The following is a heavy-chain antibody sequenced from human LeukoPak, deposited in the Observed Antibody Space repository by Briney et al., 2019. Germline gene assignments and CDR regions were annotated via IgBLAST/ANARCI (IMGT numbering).Heavy chain of an antibody. CDR3: ARDLAYSSSSVYYSYGMDV. CDR2: IYSGGST. V-gene: IGHV3-66*01. CDR1: GFTVSSNY. J-gene: IGHJ6*02. Sequence: PGGSLRLSCAASGFTVSSNYMNWVRQAPGKGLEWVSVIYSGGSTYFADSVKGRFTISKDNSKNTLYLQMNSLRAEDTAVYYCARDLAYSSSSVYYSYGMDVWGQGTTVTVSS. D-gene: IGHD6-6*01.